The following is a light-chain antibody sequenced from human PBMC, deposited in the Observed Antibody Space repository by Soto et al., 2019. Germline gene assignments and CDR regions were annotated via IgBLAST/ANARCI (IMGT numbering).Light chain of an antibody. CDR2: EVS. Sequence: QSVLTQPASVSGSPVQSITISCTGSSSDIGSYNYVSWFQQYPAKAPKLIISEVSNRPSGVSNRFSGSKSGTAASLTISGLQTEDEVDYFCFYFTTDWTHVFGTGTKVTVL. J-gene: IGLJ1*01. V-gene: IGLV2-14*01. CDR3: FYFTTDWTHV. CDR1: SSDIGSYNY.